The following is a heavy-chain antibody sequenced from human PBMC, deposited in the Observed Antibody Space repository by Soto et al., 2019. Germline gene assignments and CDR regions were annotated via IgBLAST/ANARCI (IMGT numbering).Heavy chain of an antibody. D-gene: IGHD3-3*01. V-gene: IGHV4-34*01. CDR1: GGSFSGYY. J-gene: IGHJ6*02. CDR2: INHSGST. Sequence: SETLSLTCAVYGGSFSGYYWNWIRQPPGKGLEWIGEINHSGSTNYNPSLKSRVTISVDTSKNQFSLKLSSVTAADTAVYYCARSYDFWSGYFRDYYYGMDVWGQGTTVTVSS. CDR3: ARSYDFWSGYFRDYYYGMDV.